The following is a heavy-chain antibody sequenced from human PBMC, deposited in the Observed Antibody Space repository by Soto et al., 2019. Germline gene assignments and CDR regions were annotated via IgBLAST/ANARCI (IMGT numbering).Heavy chain of an antibody. V-gene: IGHV1-2*04. CDR2: INPNSGGT. J-gene: IGHJ4*02. CDR1: GYTFTGYY. CDR3: AREARDLYSNSSSYFDY. D-gene: IGHD6-6*01. Sequence: ASVKVSCKASGYTFTGYYMHWVRQAPGQGLEWMGWINPNSGGTNYAQKFQGWVTMTRDTSISTAYMELSRLRSDDTAVYYCAREARDLYSNSSSYFDYWGQGTLVTVSS.